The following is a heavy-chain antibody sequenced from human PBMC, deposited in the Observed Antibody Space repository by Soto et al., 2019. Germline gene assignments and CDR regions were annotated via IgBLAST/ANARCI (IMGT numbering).Heavy chain of an antibody. CDR2: IIPIFGTA. Sequence: SVKVSCKASGGTFSSYAISWVRQAPGQGLEWMGGIIPIFGTANYAQKFQGRVTITADESTSTAYMELSSLRSEDTAVYYCARDYYDSSGYYYADSWGQGTLVTVSS. CDR1: GGTFSSYA. V-gene: IGHV1-69*13. J-gene: IGHJ4*02. D-gene: IGHD3-22*01. CDR3: ARDYYDSSGYYYADS.